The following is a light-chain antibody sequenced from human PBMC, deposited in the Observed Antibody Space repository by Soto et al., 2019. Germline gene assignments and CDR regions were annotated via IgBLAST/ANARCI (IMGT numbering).Light chain of an antibody. J-gene: IGKJ3*01. CDR2: GAS. CDR3: QQYGSSPPFT. Sequence: EIVLTQSPGTLSLSPGERATLSCRASQSISSSYLAWYQQKPGQAPRLVMYGASSRATGIPDRFSGFGSGTDFTLTNSRLEPEDSAVYYCQQYGSSPPFTFGPETKVDI. V-gene: IGKV3-20*01. CDR1: QSISSSY.